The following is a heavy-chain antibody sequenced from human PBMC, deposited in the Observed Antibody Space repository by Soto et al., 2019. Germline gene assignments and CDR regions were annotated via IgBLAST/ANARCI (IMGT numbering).Heavy chain of an antibody. CDR3: AREAVEMATIQCMDY. CDR2: ISSSGSTI. CDR1: GFTFSSYE. Sequence: SLRHSCGNSGFTFSSYEMNRVRQAPGKGLEWVSYISSSGSTIYYADPVKGRITISRDNAKNSLYLQMNSMRVKDTAVYYCAREAVEMATIQCMDYWGQGTLVTVSS. D-gene: IGHD2-8*01. V-gene: IGHV3-48*03. J-gene: IGHJ4*01.